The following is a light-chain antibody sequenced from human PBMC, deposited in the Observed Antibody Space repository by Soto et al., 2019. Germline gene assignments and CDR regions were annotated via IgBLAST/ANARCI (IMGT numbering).Light chain of an antibody. CDR1: QSVSSN. V-gene: IGKV3-15*01. CDR2: DAS. Sequence: EIVMTQSPATLSVSPGERATLSCRASQSVSSNLAWYQQKPGQTPRLLIYDASSSATGIPARFSGSWSGTDFTLTISSLQSEDFAVYYCQQYNNWPLTFGGGTNVEIK. CDR3: QQYNNWPLT. J-gene: IGKJ4*01.